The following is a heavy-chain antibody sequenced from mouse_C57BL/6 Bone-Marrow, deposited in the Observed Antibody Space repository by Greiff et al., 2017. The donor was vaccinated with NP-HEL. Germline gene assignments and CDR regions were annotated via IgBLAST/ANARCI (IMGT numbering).Heavy chain of an antibody. V-gene: IGHV1-52*01. J-gene: IGHJ1*03. CDR3: ARWGLGNYWYFDV. Sequence: VQLQQSGAELVRPGSSVKLSCKASGYTFTSYWMHWVKQRPIQGLEWIGNIDPSDSETHYNQKFKDKATLTVAKSSSTAYMQLSSLTSEDSAVYYCARWGLGNYWYFDVWGTGTTVTVSS. D-gene: IGHD2-1*01. CDR2: IDPSDSET. CDR1: GYTFTSYW.